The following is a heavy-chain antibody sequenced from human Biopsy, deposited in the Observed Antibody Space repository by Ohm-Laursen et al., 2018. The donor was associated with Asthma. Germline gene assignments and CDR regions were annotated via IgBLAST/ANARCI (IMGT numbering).Heavy chain of an antibody. CDR3: ARAQDYYDSRGYYRSFDY. J-gene: IGHJ4*02. V-gene: IGHV4-31*03. D-gene: IGHD3-22*01. CDR2: IYYSGST. Sequence: SQTLSLICTVSYGSITSGGYYWTWIRQHPGKGLEWIGFIYYSGSTYYNPSLKSRVSISIDTSKNQFSLKLSSVTAADTAVYYCARAQDYYDSRGYYRSFDYWGQGTLVTVSS. CDR1: YGSITSGGYY.